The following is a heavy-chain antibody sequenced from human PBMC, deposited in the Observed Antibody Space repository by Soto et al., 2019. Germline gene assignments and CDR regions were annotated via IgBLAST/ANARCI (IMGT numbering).Heavy chain of an antibody. J-gene: IGHJ6*02. CDR3: VQSRCGGDCLQSYSSHSYYGLDV. CDR1: GFSFSSIGEG. Sequence: QITLKESGPTLVKPTQTLTLTCTFPGFSFSSIGEGVGWIRQPPGKALEWLALIYWGDDKRYSPSLKSRLTITKDTSKNQLVLTMTNMDPVDTATYYCVQSRCGGDCLQSYSSHSYYGLDVWGQGTTVTVSS. V-gene: IGHV2-5*02. CDR2: IYWGDDK. D-gene: IGHD2-21*02.